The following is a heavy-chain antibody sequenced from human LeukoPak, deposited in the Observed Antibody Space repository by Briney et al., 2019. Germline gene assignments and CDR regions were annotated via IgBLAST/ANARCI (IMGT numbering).Heavy chain of an antibody. CDR3: AKGSYGSFDF. D-gene: IGHD3-22*01. Sequence: GGSLRLSCAASGFIFSNYSMNWVRQAPGKGLEWVSYISRSSSIIYYADSVKGRFTISRDNSKNTLYLQMNSLRAEDTAVYYCAKGSYGSFDFWGQGTLVTVSS. V-gene: IGHV3-48*01. J-gene: IGHJ4*02. CDR1: GFIFSNYS. CDR2: ISRSSSII.